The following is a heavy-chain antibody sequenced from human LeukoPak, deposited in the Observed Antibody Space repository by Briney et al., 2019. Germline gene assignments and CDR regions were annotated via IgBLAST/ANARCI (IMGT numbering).Heavy chain of an antibody. Sequence: SETLSLTCAVYGGSFSGYYWSWIRQPPGKGLEWIGEINHSGSTNYNPSLKSRVTISVDRSKNQFSLKLSSVTAADTAVYYCAREGYSGGFDYWGQGTLVTVSS. CDR3: AREGYSGGFDY. J-gene: IGHJ4*02. CDR2: INHSGST. V-gene: IGHV4-34*01. CDR1: GGSFSGYY. D-gene: IGHD1-26*01.